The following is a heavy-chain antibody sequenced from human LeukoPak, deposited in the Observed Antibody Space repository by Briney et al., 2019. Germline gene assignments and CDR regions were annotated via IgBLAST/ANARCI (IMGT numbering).Heavy chain of an antibody. CDR1: GFTFSSFA. CDR2: ISPGGTNT. Sequence: PGGSLRLSCAASGFTFSSFAMNWVRQAPGKGLEWVSLISPGGTNTHYADSVKGRFTISRDNSKNTLYLQMNSLRAEDTAVYYCAKDSGLRRGRTGGSCYSGWFDPWGQGTLVTVSS. V-gene: IGHV3-23*01. CDR3: AKDSGLRRGRTGGSCYSGWFDP. D-gene: IGHD2-15*01. J-gene: IGHJ5*02.